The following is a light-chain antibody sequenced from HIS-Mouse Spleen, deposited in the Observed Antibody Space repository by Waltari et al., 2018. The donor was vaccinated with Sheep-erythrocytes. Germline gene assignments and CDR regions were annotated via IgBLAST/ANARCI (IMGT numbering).Light chain of an antibody. CDR3: CSYAGSSTPWV. J-gene: IGLJ3*02. V-gene: IGLV2-23*01. CDR2: EGS. CDR1: SSDVGSYNL. Sequence: QSALTQPASVSGSPGQSITISCTGTSSDVGSYNLVSWYQQHPDKAPKRRIYEGSKRPSGVSKRFSGSKSGNPASLTISGLQAEDEADYYCCSYAGSSTPWVFGGGTKLTVL.